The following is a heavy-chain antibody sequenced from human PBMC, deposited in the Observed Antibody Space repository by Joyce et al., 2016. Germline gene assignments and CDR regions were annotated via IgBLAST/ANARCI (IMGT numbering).Heavy chain of an antibody. V-gene: IGHV3-23*01. J-gene: IGHJ5*02. CDR3: AKGFSTGTQAGDWFDP. Sequence: EVQLLESGGGLEQPGGSLRLSCAASGFTFSIYALSWVRQAPGKGLEWVSSNSGSADNTYYTDSVKGRFTSSKDNSKNTLYLQMSNLRAEDTAVYYGAKGFSTGTQAGDWFDPWGQGTLVTVSS. CDR2: NSGSADNT. CDR1: GFTFSIYA. D-gene: IGHD6-13*01.